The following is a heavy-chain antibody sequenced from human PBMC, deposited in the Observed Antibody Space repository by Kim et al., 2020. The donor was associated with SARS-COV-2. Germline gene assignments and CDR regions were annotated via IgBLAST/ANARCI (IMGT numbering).Heavy chain of an antibody. J-gene: IGHJ1*01. CDR2: IRGSGEST. D-gene: IGHD6-19*01. CDR1: GFTFNIYA. CDR3: AEISSGSSGWFEYFQH. Sequence: GGSLRLSCAASGFTFNIYAMSWVRQAPGKGLEWVSGIRGSGESTTYADSVKGRFTISRDNSKNTLYLQMDRLRVDDTALYYCAEISSGSSGWFEYFQHWARAPWSPSPQ. V-gene: IGHV3-23*01.